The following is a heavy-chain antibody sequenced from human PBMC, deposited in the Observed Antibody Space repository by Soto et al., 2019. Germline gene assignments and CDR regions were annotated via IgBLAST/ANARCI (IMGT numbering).Heavy chain of an antibody. CDR2: ISGSGGST. V-gene: IGHV3-23*01. CDR3: AKDRAPPRRSDAFYI. CDR1: GFTFSSYA. Sequence: EVQLLESGGGLVQPGGSLRLSCAASGFTFSSYAMSWVRQAPGKGLEWVSAISGSGGSTYYADSVKGRFTISRDNSKNPLYLLMNSLRAEDTAVYYCAKDRAPPRRSDAFYIWGQGTMVTVAS. J-gene: IGHJ3*02.